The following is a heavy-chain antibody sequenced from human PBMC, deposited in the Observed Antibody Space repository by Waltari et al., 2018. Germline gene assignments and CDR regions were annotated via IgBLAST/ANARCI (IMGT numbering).Heavy chain of an antibody. V-gene: IGHV3-74*01. D-gene: IGHD3-16*01. CDR1: GFTFSSYW. CDR3: VRGLYKGGIDY. CDR2: SNSDGSSP. J-gene: IGHJ4*02. Sequence: EVQLVESGGGLVQPGGSLRLSCAASGFTFSSYWMHWVRQAPGKGLVWVSRSNSDGSSPSYADSVKGRFTISRDKAKNTLYLQMNSLRAEDTAVYYCVRGLYKGGIDYWGQGTLVTVSS.